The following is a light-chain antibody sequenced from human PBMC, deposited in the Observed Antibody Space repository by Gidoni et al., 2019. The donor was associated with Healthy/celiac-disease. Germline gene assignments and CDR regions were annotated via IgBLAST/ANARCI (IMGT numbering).Light chain of an antibody. J-gene: IGKJ4*01. CDR3: QQYGSSPS. V-gene: IGKV3-20*01. CDR1: QSVSSSY. Sequence: DIVLTQSPGTLSLSPGERATLSCRASQSVSSSYLAWYQQKPGQAPRLLIYGASSRATGIPDRFSGSGSGTDFTLTISRLEPEDFAVYYCQQYGSSPSFGGXTKVEIK. CDR2: GAS.